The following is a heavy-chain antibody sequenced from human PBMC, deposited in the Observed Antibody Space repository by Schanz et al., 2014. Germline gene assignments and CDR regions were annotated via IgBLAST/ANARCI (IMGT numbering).Heavy chain of an antibody. Sequence: EVQLLESGGGLVEPGGSLRLSCAASGFTFSNYVMSWVRQAPGKGLEWLSVISASGGDTYYADSVKGRFTISRDNSKNTLYLQMNSLRAEDTAVYYCAKGRFGELSAFDIWGQGTMVTVSS. V-gene: IGHV3-23*01. CDR2: ISASGGDT. J-gene: IGHJ3*02. CDR3: AKGRFGELSAFDI. CDR1: GFTFSNYV. D-gene: IGHD3-10*01.